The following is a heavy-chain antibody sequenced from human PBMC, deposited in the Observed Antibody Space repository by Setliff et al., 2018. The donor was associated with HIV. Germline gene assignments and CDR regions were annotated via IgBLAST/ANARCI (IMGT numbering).Heavy chain of an antibody. CDR3: AADRIVLGDY. V-gene: IGHV3-23*01. J-gene: IGHJ4*02. Sequence: GGSLRLSCAASGFTFNYHAMTWVRQAPGKGLEWVSGISGSGDSTFYAHSVKGRFTISRDNSRDTLYLEMNNLRAEDTALYYCAADRIVLGDYWGQGTLVTVSS. CDR1: GFTFNYHA. CDR2: ISGSGDST. D-gene: IGHD2-15*01.